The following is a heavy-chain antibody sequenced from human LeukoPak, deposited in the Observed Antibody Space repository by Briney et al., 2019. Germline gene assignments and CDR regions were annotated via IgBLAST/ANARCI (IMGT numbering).Heavy chain of an antibody. CDR2: ISGSGGST. D-gene: IGHD6-13*01. J-gene: IGHJ5*02. CDR3: AKDLGSSIPTWGNWFDP. CDR1: GFTFSSYA. V-gene: IGHV3-23*01. Sequence: PGGSLRLSCAASGFTFSSYAMSWVRQAPGKGLEWVSAISGSGGSTYYADSVKGRFTISRDNSKNTLYLQMNSLRAEDTAVYYCAKDLGSSIPTWGNWFDPWGQGTLVTVSS.